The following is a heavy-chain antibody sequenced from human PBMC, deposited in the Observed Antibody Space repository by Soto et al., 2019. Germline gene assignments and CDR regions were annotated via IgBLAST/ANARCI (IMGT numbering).Heavy chain of an antibody. CDR3: VRVRGRSIWRESGWFDP. Sequence: QVQLVQSGAEVRKPGASVKVSCKASGYTFTSYDINWVRQAPGQGLEWMGWMNPNNGNTGYAQEFQGRITLTRDTPVSTAYMELRSLTSKDTAAYYCVRVRGRSIWRESGWFDPWGQGTLVTVSS. V-gene: IGHV1-8*01. CDR1: GYTFTSYD. CDR2: MNPNNGNT. D-gene: IGHD6-13*01. J-gene: IGHJ5*02.